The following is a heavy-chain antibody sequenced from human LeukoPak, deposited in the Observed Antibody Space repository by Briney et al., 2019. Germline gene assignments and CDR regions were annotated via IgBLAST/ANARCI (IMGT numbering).Heavy chain of an antibody. D-gene: IGHD6-19*01. CDR3: ARERYSSGWYQDY. CDR1: GFTFSSYA. V-gene: IGHV3-30-3*01. J-gene: IGHJ4*02. Sequence: GRSLRLSCAASGFTFSSYAMHWVRQAPAKGLEGVAVISYDGSNKYYADSVKGRFTISRDNSKNTLYLQMNSLRPGDTAVYYCARERYSSGWYQDYWGQGTLVTVSS. CDR2: ISYDGSNK.